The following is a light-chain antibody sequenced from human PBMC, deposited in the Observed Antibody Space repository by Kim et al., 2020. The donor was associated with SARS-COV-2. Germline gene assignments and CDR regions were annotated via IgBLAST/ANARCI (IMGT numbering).Light chain of an antibody. CDR1: QDIRNY. CDR2: DAS. V-gene: IGKV1-33*01. J-gene: IGKJ2*03. CDR3: QQYDNLPYS. Sequence: DIQMTQSPSSLSASVGDRVTITCQASQDIRNYLNWYQQKPGKAPKLLIYDASNLGTGVPSRFSGSGSGTDFTYTISSLQPEDIATYYCQQYDNLPYSCRQETNLEI.